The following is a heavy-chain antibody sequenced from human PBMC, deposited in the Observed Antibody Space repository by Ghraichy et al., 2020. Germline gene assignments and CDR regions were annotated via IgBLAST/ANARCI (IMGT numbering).Heavy chain of an antibody. Sequence: SETLSLTCTVSGGSISSSRYYWGWIRQPPGKGLEWIGSIYYSGSTYYNPSLKSRVTISVDTSKNQFSLKLSSVTAADTAVYYCARVRYYYDSSGYVPYYFDYWGQGTLVTVSS. CDR3: ARVRYYYDSSGYVPYYFDY. D-gene: IGHD3-22*01. CDR2: IYYSGST. J-gene: IGHJ4*02. V-gene: IGHV4-39*07. CDR1: GGSISSSRYY.